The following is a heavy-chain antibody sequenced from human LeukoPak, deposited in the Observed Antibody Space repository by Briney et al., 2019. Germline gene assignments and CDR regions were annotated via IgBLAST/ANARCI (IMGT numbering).Heavy chain of an antibody. Sequence: PGGSLRLACAASGFSFGNHVMHWVRQAPGKGLAWESRINSDGITTRYADAAKGRFTISRDNAKNTLYLQMNDLRGDDTAVYYCARADYDIWSGYFFMHYWGQGTLVSVSS. D-gene: IGHD3-3*01. V-gene: IGHV3-74*01. CDR1: GFSFGNHV. CDR3: ARADYDIWSGYFFMHY. J-gene: IGHJ4*02. CDR2: INSDGITT.